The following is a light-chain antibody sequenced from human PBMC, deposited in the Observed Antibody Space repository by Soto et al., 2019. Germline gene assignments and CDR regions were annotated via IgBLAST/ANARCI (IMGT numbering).Light chain of an antibody. CDR2: GAS. J-gene: IGKJ2*01. CDR1: QSVNNNY. Sequence: EIVLTQSPGTLSLSPGERATLSCRASQSVNNNYLAWYQQKPGQAPRLLLYGASSRATGIPDRFSGSGSGTDFTLTISRPEPEDFAVDYCQQYGSSQYTFGQGTKLEIK. CDR3: QQYGSSQYT. V-gene: IGKV3-20*01.